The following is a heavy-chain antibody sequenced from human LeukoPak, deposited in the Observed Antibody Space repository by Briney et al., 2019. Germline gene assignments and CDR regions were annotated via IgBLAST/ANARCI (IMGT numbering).Heavy chain of an antibody. CDR2: IYHSGST. D-gene: IGHD3-16*02. J-gene: IGHJ6*02. V-gene: IGHV4-4*02. CDR1: GGSISSSNW. Sequence: PSETLSLTCAVSGGSISSSNWWSWVRQPPGKGLEWIGEIYHSGSTNYNPSLKSRVTISVDRSKNQFSLKLSFVTAADTAVYYCAVNDYVWGSYRRYGMDVWGQGTTVTVSS. CDR3: AVNDYVWGSYRRYGMDV.